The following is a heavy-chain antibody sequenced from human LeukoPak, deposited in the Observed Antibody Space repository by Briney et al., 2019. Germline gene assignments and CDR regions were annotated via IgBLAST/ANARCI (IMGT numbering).Heavy chain of an antibody. CDR3: SKDPNGDYVGAFDM. J-gene: IGHJ3*02. D-gene: IGHD4-17*01. Sequence: PGGSLTLSCTASGLTFSNYATTWVRQAPGKGLEWVSSITGSGRGTYYADSVKGRFSVSRDNSQNTVFLHMNSLRAVDTALYYCSKDPNGDYVGAFDMWGPGTMVTVSS. CDR2: ITGSGRGT. CDR1: GLTFSNYA. V-gene: IGHV3-23*01.